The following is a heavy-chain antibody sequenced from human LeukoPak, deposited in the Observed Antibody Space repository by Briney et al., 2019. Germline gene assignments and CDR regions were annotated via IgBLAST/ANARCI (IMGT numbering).Heavy chain of an antibody. J-gene: IGHJ6*02. V-gene: IGHV3-7*01. CDR3: ARSYYGSGSYYYYYYGMDV. CDR1: GFTFSSYW. Sequence: GGSLRLSCAASGFTFSSYWMSWVRQAPGKGLEWVANIKQDGSEKYYVDSVKGRFTISRDNAKNSLYLQMNSPRAEDTAVYYCARSYYGSGSYYYYYYGMDVWGQGTTVTVSS. CDR2: IKQDGSEK. D-gene: IGHD3-10*01.